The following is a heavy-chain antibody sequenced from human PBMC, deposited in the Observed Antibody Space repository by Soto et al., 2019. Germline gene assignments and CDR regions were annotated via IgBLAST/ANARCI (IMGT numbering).Heavy chain of an antibody. J-gene: IGHJ1*01. CDR3: AREDESSGYAGTFQL. D-gene: IGHD3-22*01. CDR1: GFSFSIYV. CDR2: ISQDGGNR. Sequence: QVQLVESGGGVAQPGGSLRLSCAASGFSFSIYVVHWVRQAPGKGLEWVGLISQDGGNRQYADYVEDRITVSRDNSKNTVNLEMNRLRIEDTAVYFCAREDESSGYAGTFQLWGQGTLVTVSS. V-gene: IGHV3-30-3*01.